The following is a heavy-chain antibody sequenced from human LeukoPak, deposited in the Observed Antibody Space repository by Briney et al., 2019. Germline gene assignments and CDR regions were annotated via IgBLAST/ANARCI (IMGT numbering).Heavy chain of an antibody. Sequence: GGSVRLSCAASGFTFSNYWMHWVRQAPGKGLEWVSFISSDGSQKYYADSVKGRFTISRDNAKNSLYLQMNSLRAEDTAVYYCARGPTMKMDVWGKGTTVTVSS. CDR3: ARGPTMKMDV. J-gene: IGHJ6*04. CDR2: ISSDGSQK. V-gene: IGHV3-30*03. D-gene: IGHD3-22*01. CDR1: GFTFSNYW.